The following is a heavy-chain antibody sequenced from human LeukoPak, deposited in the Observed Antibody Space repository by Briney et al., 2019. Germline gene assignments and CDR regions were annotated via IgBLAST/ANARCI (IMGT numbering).Heavy chain of an antibody. Sequence: GGSLRLSCAASGFTFSSYAMSWVRQAPGKGLEWVSAISGSGGSTYYADSVKGRFTISRDNSKNTLYLQMNSLRAEDTAVYYCAKGRRVRVDTAMVPALFASWGQGTLVTVSS. V-gene: IGHV3-23*01. D-gene: IGHD5-18*01. CDR2: ISGSGGST. J-gene: IGHJ4*02. CDR3: AKGRRVRVDTAMVPALFAS. CDR1: GFTFSSYA.